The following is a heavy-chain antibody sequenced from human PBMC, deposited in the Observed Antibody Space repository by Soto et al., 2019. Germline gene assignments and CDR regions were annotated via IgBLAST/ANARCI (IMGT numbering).Heavy chain of an antibody. Sequence: GGSLRLSCAASGFTFSSYAMNWVRQAPGKGLEWVSDIIDSGGSTYYADSVKGRFTISRDNSKSTLYLQMNSLRAEDTALYYCAKGRSYYYYGVDVWGQGTTVTVSS. V-gene: IGHV3-23*01. CDR2: IIDSGGST. J-gene: IGHJ6*02. CDR1: GFTFSSYA. CDR3: AKGRSYYYYGVDV.